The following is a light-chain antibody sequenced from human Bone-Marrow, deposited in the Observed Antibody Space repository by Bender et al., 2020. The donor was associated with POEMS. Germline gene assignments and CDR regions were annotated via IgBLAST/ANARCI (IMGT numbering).Light chain of an antibody. J-gene: IGLJ1*01. Sequence: QSALTQPASVSESPGQSITVSCTGDNTDLGPHSVVSWYQQHPGKAPKFIIYDVTERSAGVPDRFSGSKSGNTAYLTISGLQTEDEADYYCCSFAGPYTLYVFGTGTKVTVL. CDR1: NTDLGPHSV. CDR3: CSFAGPYTLYV. CDR2: DVT. V-gene: IGLV2-11*01.